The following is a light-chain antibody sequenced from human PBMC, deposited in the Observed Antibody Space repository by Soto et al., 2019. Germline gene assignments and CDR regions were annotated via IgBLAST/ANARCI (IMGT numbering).Light chain of an antibody. Sequence: EIVLTQSPGTLSLSPGERATLSCRASQSVSNSYLAWYQQKPGQAPRLLFYGASSRATGIPDRFSGSGSGTDFSLTISRLEPEDFAVYYCQQYGSSAWTFGPGTKVEIK. CDR2: GAS. V-gene: IGKV3-20*01. J-gene: IGKJ1*01. CDR3: QQYGSSAWT. CDR1: QSVSNSY.